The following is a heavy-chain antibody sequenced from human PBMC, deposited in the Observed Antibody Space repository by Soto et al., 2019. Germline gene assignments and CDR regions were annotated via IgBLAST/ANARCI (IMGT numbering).Heavy chain of an antibody. Sequence: SVKVSCKASGGTFSSYAISWVRQAPGQGLEWMGGIIPIFGTANYAQKFQGRVTITADESTSTAYMELSSLRSEDTAVYYCARRKPPYDFWSGYEVYSRYGMDVWGQGTTVTVSS. D-gene: IGHD3-3*01. V-gene: IGHV1-69*13. CDR1: GGTFSSYA. CDR3: ARRKPPYDFWSGYEVYSRYGMDV. J-gene: IGHJ6*02. CDR2: IIPIFGTA.